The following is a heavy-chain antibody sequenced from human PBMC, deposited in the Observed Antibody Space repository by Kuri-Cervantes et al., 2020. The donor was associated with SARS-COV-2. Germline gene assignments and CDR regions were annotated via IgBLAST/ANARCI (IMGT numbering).Heavy chain of an antibody. CDR2: INHTGST. Sequence: SQTLSLTCAVYGGSFSGYYWSWIRQPPGKGLEWIGEINHTGSTNYNPSLKSRVTISVDTSKNQFSLKLSSVTAADTAVYYCARLGVVVPAATTLDYYHYYSMDVWGQGTTVTVSS. V-gene: IGHV4-34*01. J-gene: IGHJ6*02. CDR1: GGSFSGYY. D-gene: IGHD2-2*01. CDR3: ARLGVVVPAATTLDYYHYYSMDV.